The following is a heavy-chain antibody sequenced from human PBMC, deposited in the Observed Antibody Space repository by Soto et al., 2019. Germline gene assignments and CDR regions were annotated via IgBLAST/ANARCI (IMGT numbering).Heavy chain of an antibody. V-gene: IGHV4-59*01. CDR3: ARAPGGVFDY. J-gene: IGHJ4*02. CDR1: GGYLRSYY. Sequence: WETLSLTCTVSGGYLRSYYWSWIRQPPGKGLEWIGYISYSGSTNYNPSLKSRVTISVDTSKSQFSLKLNSLTTADTSVYYCARAPGGVFDYWGQGTLVTVSS. CDR2: ISYSGST.